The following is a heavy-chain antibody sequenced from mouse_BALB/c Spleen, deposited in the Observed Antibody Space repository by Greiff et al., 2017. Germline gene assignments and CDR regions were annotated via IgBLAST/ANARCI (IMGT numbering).Heavy chain of an antibody. CDR2: ISSGGST. D-gene: IGHD2-1*01. V-gene: IGHV5-6-5*01. CDR1: GFTFSSYA. Sequence: DVQLQESGGGLVKPGGSLKLSCAASGFTFSSYAMSWVRQTPEKRLEWVASISSGGSTYYPDSVKGRFTISRDNARNILYLQMSSLRSEDTAMYYCARGKDGNHFDYWGQGTTLTVSS. J-gene: IGHJ2*01. CDR3: ARGKDGNHFDY.